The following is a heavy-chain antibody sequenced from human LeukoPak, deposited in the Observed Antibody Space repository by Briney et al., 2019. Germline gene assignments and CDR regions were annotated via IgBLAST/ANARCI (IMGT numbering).Heavy chain of an antibody. J-gene: IGHJ5*02. CDR1: GGSISSYY. CDR3: ASGALVVPPLDWFDP. D-gene: IGHD2-2*01. CDR2: IYSSGST. Sequence: SETLSLTCTVSGGSISSYYWSWIRQPPGKGLEWIAYIYSSGSTNYNPSLKSRVTISVDTSKHQFSLKLSSVAAADTAVYYCASGALVVPPLDWFDPWGQGTLVTVSS. V-gene: IGHV4-59*01.